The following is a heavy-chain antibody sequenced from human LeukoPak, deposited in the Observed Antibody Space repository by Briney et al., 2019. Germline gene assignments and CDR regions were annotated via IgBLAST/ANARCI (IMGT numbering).Heavy chain of an antibody. J-gene: IGHJ3*02. V-gene: IGHV4-59*08. D-gene: IGHD5-12*01. Sequence: SETLSLTCTVSGGSISGYYWSWIRQPPGKGLEWIGYIYYSGSTNYNPSLKRRVTISVDTYKNQFSLKLSSVTAADTAVYYCARHGYDVDAFDIWGQGTMVTVSS. CDR1: GGSISGYY. CDR3: ARHGYDVDAFDI. CDR2: IYYSGST.